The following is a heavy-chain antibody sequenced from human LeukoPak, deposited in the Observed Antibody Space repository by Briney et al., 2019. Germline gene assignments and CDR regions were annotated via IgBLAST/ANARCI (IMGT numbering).Heavy chain of an antibody. Sequence: PGGSLRLPCAASGFTFSSYAMSWVRQAPGKGLEWVSAISGSGGSTYYADSVKGRFTISRDNSKNTLYLQMNSLRAEDTAVYYCAKRFFPMIVVVTHFDYWGQGTLVTVSS. CDR3: AKRFFPMIVVVTHFDY. V-gene: IGHV3-23*01. J-gene: IGHJ4*02. CDR1: GFTFSSYA. D-gene: IGHD3-22*01. CDR2: ISGSGGST.